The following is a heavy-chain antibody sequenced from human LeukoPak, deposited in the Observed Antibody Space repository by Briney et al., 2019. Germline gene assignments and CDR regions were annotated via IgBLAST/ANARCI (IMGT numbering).Heavy chain of an antibody. J-gene: IGHJ6*04. Sequence: GGSLRLSCVASGFTFSRFWMSWVRQAPGKGLEWVANIKQDGSEKDYVDSVKGRFTISRDNAKNSLYLRMNSLRAEDTAVYYCAELGITMIGGVWGKGTTVTISS. D-gene: IGHD3-10*02. CDR1: GFTFSRFW. CDR3: AELGITMIGGV. CDR2: IKQDGSEK. V-gene: IGHV3-7*01.